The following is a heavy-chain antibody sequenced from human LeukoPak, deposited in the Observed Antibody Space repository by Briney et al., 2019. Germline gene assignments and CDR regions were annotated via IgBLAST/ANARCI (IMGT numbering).Heavy chain of an antibody. J-gene: IGHJ5*02. D-gene: IGHD5-12*01. CDR1: GGSISSYY. V-gene: IGHV4-59*01. CDR3: AGGSYSLLGNWFDP. Sequence: SETLSLTCTVSGGSISSYYWSWIRQPPGKGLEWIGYIYYSGSTNYNPSLKSRVTISVDTSKNQFSLKLSSVTAADTAVYYCAGGSYSLLGNWFDPWGQGTLVTVSS. CDR2: IYYSGST.